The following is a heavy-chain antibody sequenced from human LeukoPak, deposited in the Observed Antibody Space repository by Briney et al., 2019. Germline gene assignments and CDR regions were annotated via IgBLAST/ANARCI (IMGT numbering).Heavy chain of an antibody. CDR1: GYTFTSYG. Sequence: ASVKVSCKASGYTFTSYGISWVRQAPGQGLEWMGWISVYNGNTNYAQKLQGRVTMTTDTSTSTAYMELRSLRSDDTAVYYCAREYCSGGSCYVAFDIWGQGTMVTVSS. CDR3: AREYCSGGSCYVAFDI. V-gene: IGHV1-18*01. J-gene: IGHJ3*02. CDR2: ISVYNGNT. D-gene: IGHD2-15*01.